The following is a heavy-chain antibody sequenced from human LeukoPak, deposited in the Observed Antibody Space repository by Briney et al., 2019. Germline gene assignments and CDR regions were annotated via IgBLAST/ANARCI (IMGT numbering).Heavy chain of an antibody. V-gene: IGHV3-74*01. J-gene: IGHJ6*03. CDR3: ARRAGTVTSSYKGYYYYYYMEV. CDR2: INSVGSST. Sequence: GGSLRLSWAAAGFTFSSYWMHWVRQAPGKGLVWVSRINSVGSSTSYADSEKGQFPSSRDNAKNTLYLQINSLRAEDTAVYYGARRAGTVTSSYKGYYYYYYMEVWGKGTTGTVSS. CDR1: GFTFSSYW. D-gene: IGHD4-17*01.